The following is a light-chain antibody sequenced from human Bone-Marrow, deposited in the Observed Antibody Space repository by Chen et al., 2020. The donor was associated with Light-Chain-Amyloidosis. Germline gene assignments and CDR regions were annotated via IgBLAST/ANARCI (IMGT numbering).Light chain of an antibody. Sequence: QSALTQPPSVSGSPGQSVTISCTGSSSDVGGYNYVSWYQHHPGKAPTLMIYEVTKRPSGVPDRFSGAKSGNTASLTVSGLQAEDAADYYCASYAGTSLYVFGSGTKVTVL. CDR3: ASYAGTSLYV. CDR2: EVT. CDR1: SSDVGGYNY. J-gene: IGLJ1*01. V-gene: IGLV2-8*01.